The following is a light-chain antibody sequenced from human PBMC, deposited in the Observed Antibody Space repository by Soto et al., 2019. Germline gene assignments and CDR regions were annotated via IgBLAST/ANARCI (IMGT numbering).Light chain of an antibody. J-gene: IGKJ1*01. V-gene: IGKV3-20*01. CDR2: GTS. CDR3: QQYGSWT. Sequence: MVLTPYPGALSVSPVERATLSCRASQTISSNNLAWYQQKPGQAPSRLIYGTSSRATGIPDRFSGSGSGTDFTLTISRLEPEDSAIYYCQQYGSWTFGQGTKVEI. CDR1: QTISSNN.